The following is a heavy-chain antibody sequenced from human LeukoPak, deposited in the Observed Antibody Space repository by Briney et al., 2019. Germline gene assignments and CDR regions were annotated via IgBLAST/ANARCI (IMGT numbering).Heavy chain of an antibody. J-gene: IGHJ4*02. D-gene: IGHD2-8*02. CDR3: ARETSTGKYPQNVPDY. V-gene: IGHV3-74*01. CDR1: GFTFSSYW. CDR2: INSDGSSI. Sequence: PGGSLRLSCAASGFTFSSYWMHWVRQAPGKGLVWVSRINSDGSSIAYADSVQGRFTISRDNAKNTLYPQVSSLSVEDTAVYYCARETSTGKYPQNVPDYWGQGTLVTVSS.